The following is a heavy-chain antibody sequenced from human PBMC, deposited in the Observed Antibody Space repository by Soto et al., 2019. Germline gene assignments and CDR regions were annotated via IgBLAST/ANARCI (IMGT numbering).Heavy chain of an antibody. CDR2: VSSSGSDT. Sequence: GGSLRLSCEASGFTFSNYWMHWVRQAPGKGLVWVSRVSSSGSDTYYADSVKGRFTISRDNAKNTLYLQMNSLRAEDTAVYFCSRGFRGSYAQDNWGQGTLVTVSS. V-gene: IGHV3-74*01. D-gene: IGHD2-15*01. CDR3: SRGFRGSYAQDN. J-gene: IGHJ4*02. CDR1: GFTFSNYW.